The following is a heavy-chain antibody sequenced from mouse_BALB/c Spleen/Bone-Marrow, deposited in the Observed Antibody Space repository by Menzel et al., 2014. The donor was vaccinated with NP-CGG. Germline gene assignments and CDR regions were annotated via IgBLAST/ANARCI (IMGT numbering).Heavy chain of an antibody. J-gene: IGHJ4*01. CDR2: INPGSSTI. Sequence: VQLKQSGGGLVQPGGSLNLSCAASGFDFSRYWMSWARQAPGKGQEWIGEINPGSSTINYTPSLKDKFIISRDNAKNTPYLQMSKVRSEDTALYYCARSAYYALDYWGQGTSVTVSS. CDR1: GFDFSRYW. V-gene: IGHV4-2*02. CDR3: ARSAYYALDY.